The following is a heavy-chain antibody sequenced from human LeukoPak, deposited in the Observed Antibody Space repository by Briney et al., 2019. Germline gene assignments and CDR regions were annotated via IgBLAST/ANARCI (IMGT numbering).Heavy chain of an antibody. D-gene: IGHD4-17*01. CDR1: GFTFSSYW. Sequence: GGSLRLSCAASGFTFSSYWMTWVRQAPGKGLEWVGNIKGDGSEKYYVDSVKGRFTISRDNAKNSLYLQMNSLRAEDTAVYYCAKDKSVFTVTYIFDYWGQGTLVTVSS. CDR3: AKDKSVFTVTYIFDY. CDR2: IKGDGSEK. J-gene: IGHJ4*02. V-gene: IGHV3-7*01.